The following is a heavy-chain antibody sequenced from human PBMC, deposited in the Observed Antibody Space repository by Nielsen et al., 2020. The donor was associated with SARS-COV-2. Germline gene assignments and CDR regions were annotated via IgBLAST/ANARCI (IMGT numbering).Heavy chain of an antibody. J-gene: IGHJ4*02. CDR3: AKGLGGPTVTTSY. CDR2: IYSGGSSA. D-gene: IGHD4-17*01. V-gene: IGHV3-23*03. Sequence: VRQAPGKGLEWVSVIYSGGSSAYYADSVKGRFTISRDNSKNTLYLQMNSLRAEDTAVYYCAKGLGGPTVTTSYWGQGTLVTVSS.